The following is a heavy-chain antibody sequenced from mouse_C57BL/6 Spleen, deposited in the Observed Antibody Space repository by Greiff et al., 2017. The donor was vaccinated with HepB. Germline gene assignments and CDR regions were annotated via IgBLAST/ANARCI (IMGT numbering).Heavy chain of an antibody. Sequence: VQLQQSGAELVRPGASVTLSCKASGYTFTDYEMHWVKQTPVHGLEWIGAIDPETGGTAYNQKFKGKAILTADKSSSTAYMELRSLTSEDSAVYYCTVYYGNYEGVYYAMDYWGQGTSVTVSS. CDR1: GYTFTDYE. V-gene: IGHV1-15*01. J-gene: IGHJ4*01. CDR3: TVYYGNYEGVYYAMDY. D-gene: IGHD2-1*01. CDR2: IDPETGGT.